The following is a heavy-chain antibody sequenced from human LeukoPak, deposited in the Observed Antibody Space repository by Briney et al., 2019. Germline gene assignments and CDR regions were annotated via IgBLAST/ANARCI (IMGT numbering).Heavy chain of an antibody. CDR2: IYTSRST. CDR1: GGSISSYY. J-gene: IGHJ4*02. V-gene: IGHV4-4*09. D-gene: IGHD6-19*01. CDR3: ARLARSSALTFDY. Sequence: PSETLSLTCTVSGGSISSYYWSWIRQPPGKGLEWIGYIYTSRSTIYNPSLKSQVTISVDTSKNQFSLKLSSVTAADTAVYYCARLARSSALTFDYWGQGTLVTVSS.